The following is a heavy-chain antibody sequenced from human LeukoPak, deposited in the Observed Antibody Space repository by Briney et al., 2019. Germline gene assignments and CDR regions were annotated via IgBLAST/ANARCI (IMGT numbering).Heavy chain of an antibody. D-gene: IGHD2-2*01. Sequence: ASVKVSCKVSGYTLTELSMHWVRQAPGKGLEWMGGFDPEDGETIYAQKFQGRVTMTEDTSTDTAYMELSSLRSEGTAVYYCATLDCSSTSCYGPPGPGFDPWGQGTLVTVSS. V-gene: IGHV1-24*01. CDR1: GYTLTELS. CDR2: FDPEDGET. CDR3: ATLDCSSTSCYGPPGPGFDP. J-gene: IGHJ5*02.